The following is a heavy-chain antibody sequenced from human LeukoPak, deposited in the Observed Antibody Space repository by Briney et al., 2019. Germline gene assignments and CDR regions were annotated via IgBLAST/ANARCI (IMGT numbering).Heavy chain of an antibody. D-gene: IGHD2-15*01. CDR3: ARMVVAATVYWFDP. J-gene: IGHJ5*02. CDR2: IYYSGST. CDR1: GGSISSYY. V-gene: IGHV4-59*01. Sequence: SETLSLTCTVSGGSISSYYWSWIRQPAGKGLEWIGYIYYSGSTNYNPSLKSRVTISVDTSKNQFSLKLSSVTAADTAVYYCARMVVAATVYWFDPWGQGTLVTVSS.